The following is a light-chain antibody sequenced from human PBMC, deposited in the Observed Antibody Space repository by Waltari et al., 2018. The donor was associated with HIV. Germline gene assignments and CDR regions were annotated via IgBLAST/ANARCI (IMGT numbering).Light chain of an antibody. CDR3: QQRSTWPST. CDR1: QSAGNF. Sequence: ENVLTQFSATLSLSPGERATLSCRASQSAGNFLVWYQQNPGQAPRLLIYDASTRAAGIPARFSGSGSETDFTLTIGRLEPEDFAVYYGQQRSTWPSTFGQGTKVEIK. CDR2: DAS. J-gene: IGKJ1*01. V-gene: IGKV3-11*01.